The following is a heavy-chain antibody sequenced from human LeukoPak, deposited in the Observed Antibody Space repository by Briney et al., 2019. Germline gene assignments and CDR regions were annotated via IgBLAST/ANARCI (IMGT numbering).Heavy chain of an antibody. CDR3: ARGTYYYDSSGYSFDY. V-gene: IGHV1-69*13. D-gene: IGHD3-22*01. Sequence: SVKVSCKDSGGTFSSYAISWVRQAPGQGLEWMGGIIPIFGTANYAQKFQGRVTITADESTSTAYMELSSLRSEDTAVYYCARGTYYYDSSGYSFDYWGQGTLVTVSS. J-gene: IGHJ4*02. CDR2: IIPIFGTA. CDR1: GGTFSSYA.